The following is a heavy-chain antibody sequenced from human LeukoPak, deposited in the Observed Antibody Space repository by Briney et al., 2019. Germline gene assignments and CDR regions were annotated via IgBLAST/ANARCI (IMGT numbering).Heavy chain of an antibody. D-gene: IGHD2-2*01. CDR2: IIPIFGTA. Sequence: ASVKVSCKASGGTFSSYAISWVRQAPGQRLEWMGGIIPIFGTANYAQKFQGRVTITADESTSTAYMELSSLRSEDTAVYYCARDPPDELLLGSGDYWGQGTLVTVSS. V-gene: IGHV1-69*13. J-gene: IGHJ4*02. CDR1: GGTFSSYA. CDR3: ARDPPDELLLGSGDY.